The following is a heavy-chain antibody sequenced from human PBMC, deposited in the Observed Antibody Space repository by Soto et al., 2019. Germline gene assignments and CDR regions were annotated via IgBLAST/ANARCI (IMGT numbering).Heavy chain of an antibody. J-gene: IGHJ3*02. CDR1: GFTFSSYG. V-gene: IGHV3-33*08. CDR3: ARGQVVLAARTPGAFDI. D-gene: IGHD2-2*01. Sequence: GGSLRLSCAASGFTFSSYGMHWVRQAPGKGLEWVAVIWYDGSNKYYADSVKGRFTISRDNSKNTLYLQMNSLRAEDTAVYYCARGQVVLAARTPGAFDIWGQGTMVTVSS. CDR2: IWYDGSNK.